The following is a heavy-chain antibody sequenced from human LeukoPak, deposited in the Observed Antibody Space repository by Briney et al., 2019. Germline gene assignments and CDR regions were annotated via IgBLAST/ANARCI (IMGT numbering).Heavy chain of an antibody. V-gene: IGHV3-11*01. CDR2: ISSSGSTI. CDR1: GFTFSDYY. D-gene: IGHD6-19*01. J-gene: IGHJ4*02. CDR3: ARVRQQWLYFDY. Sequence: GGSLRLSCAASGFTFSDYYMSWIRQAPGKGPEWVSYISSSGSTIYYADSVKGRFTISRDNAKNSLYLQMNSLRAEDTAVYYCARVRQQWLYFDYWGQGTLVTVSS.